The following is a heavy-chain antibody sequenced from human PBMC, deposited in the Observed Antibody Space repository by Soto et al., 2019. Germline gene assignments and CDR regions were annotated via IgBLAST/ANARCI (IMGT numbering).Heavy chain of an antibody. CDR2: IHSGDGT. CDR1: GLSVISNY. J-gene: IGHJ2*01. CDR3: ARRGDYWYFDL. Sequence: DVQLVETGGGLIQPGGSLRLSCVASGLSVISNYMSWVRQAPGKGLEWVSVIHSGDGTYYADAVKGRFTISRDNSKNTVYLQMNSLRDEDTAVYFCARRGDYWYFDLWGRGTLVTVSS. V-gene: IGHV3-53*02.